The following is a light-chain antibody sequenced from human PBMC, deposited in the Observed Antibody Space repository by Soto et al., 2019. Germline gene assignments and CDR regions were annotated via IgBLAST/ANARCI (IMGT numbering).Light chain of an antibody. V-gene: IGKV2-28*01. J-gene: IGKJ1*01. Sequence: DIVMTQSPLSLPVTPGEPASISCRSSQSLLHSNGYNYLDWYLQKPGQSPQLLIYLGSNRASGVPDRFSGSGSGTHFTLKISRVEAEDVGVYYCMQALQTSWTFGQGTKVEIK. CDR3: MQALQTSWT. CDR2: LGS. CDR1: QSLLHSNGYNY.